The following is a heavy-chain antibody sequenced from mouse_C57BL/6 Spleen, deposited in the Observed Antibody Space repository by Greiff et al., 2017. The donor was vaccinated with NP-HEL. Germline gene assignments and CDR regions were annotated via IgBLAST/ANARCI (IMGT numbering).Heavy chain of an antibody. CDR1: GYAFSSSW. V-gene: IGHV1-82*01. D-gene: IGHD3-2*02. CDR2: IYPGDGDT. J-gene: IGHJ2*01. CDR3: AHFLDSSGYEDY. Sequence: QVQLQQSGPELVKPGASVKISCKASGYAFSSSWMNWVKQRPGKGLEWIGRIYPGDGDTTYNGQLKGKATLTAAKSSSTAYMQLSSLTSEDSAVYVCAHFLDSSGYEDYWGQGTTLTVSS.